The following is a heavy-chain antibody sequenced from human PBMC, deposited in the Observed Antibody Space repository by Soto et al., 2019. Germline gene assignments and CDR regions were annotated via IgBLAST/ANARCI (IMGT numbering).Heavy chain of an antibody. Sequence: PSETLSLTCTVSGGSISDYYWNWIRQPPGKGLEWIGFIYYSGSTNYNPSLKSRVTISVDTSKNQFSLKLSSVTAADTAMYYCARRSVTNFDYWGQGTLVTVSS. V-gene: IGHV4-59*01. D-gene: IGHD4-17*01. J-gene: IGHJ4*02. CDR3: ARRSVTNFDY. CDR2: IYYSGST. CDR1: GGSISDYY.